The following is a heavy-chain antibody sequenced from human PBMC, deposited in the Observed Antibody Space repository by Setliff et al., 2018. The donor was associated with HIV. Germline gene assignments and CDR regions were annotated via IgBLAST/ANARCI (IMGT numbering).Heavy chain of an antibody. Sequence: SETLSLTCTVSGGSISRYYWNWIRQSPGKGLEFIGYMHSSGSTNYNPSLETRVTLSVDTSKSQFSLKLTSVTASDTAMYYCARPIPYGLDWYFDLWGRGTLVTVS. CDR1: GGSISRYY. CDR3: ARPIPYGLDWYFDL. CDR2: MHSSGST. J-gene: IGHJ2*01. D-gene: IGHD4-17*01. V-gene: IGHV4-4*09.